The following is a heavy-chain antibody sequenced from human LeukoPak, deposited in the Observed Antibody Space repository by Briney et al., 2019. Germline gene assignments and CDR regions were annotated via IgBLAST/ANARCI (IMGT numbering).Heavy chain of an antibody. CDR2: ITPIFGSA. J-gene: IGHJ4*02. CDR3: ARNSRVASTSGRNY. V-gene: IGHV1-69*13. D-gene: IGHD4-23*01. Sequence: ASVKVSCKASGGTFSSHPFTWVRQAPGQGLEWMGEITPIFGSANYAQRFQGRVTITADESTSTVYMELSSLRSDDTALYYCARNSRVASTSGRNYWGQGTLVTVSS. CDR1: GGTFSSHP.